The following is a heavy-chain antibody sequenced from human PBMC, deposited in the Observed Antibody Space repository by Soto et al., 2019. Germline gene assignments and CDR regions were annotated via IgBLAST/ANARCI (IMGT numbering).Heavy chain of an antibody. Sequence: PSETLSLTCTVSGGSISSSSYYWGWIRQPPGKGLEWIGSIYYSGSTYYNPSLKSRVTISVDTSKNQFSLKLSSVTAADTTVYYCIAIFVVVPPLYHYHLAVCGQGTTVPVSS. CDR3: IAIFVVVPPLYHYHLAV. D-gene: IGHD3-3*01. J-gene: IGHJ6*03. CDR1: GGSISSSSYY. V-gene: IGHV4-39*01. CDR2: IYYSGST.